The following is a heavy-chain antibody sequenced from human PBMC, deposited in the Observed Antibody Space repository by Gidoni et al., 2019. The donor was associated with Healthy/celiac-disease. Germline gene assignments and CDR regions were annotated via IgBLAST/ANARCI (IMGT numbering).Heavy chain of an antibody. Sequence: EVQLVESGGGLVQPGGSLRLSCAASGVPFRSYWMSWARRAPGKGLEGVANRKQDGSEKYYVDSVKGRFTITRDNAKNSLYLQMNSLRAEDTAVYYCARDGEDSRSLWFGFSTLRDWYFDLWGRGTLVTVSS. CDR1: GVPFRSYW. CDR2: RKQDGSEK. D-gene: IGHD3-10*01. V-gene: IGHV3-7*01. J-gene: IGHJ2*01. CDR3: ARDGEDSRSLWFGFSTLRDWYFDL.